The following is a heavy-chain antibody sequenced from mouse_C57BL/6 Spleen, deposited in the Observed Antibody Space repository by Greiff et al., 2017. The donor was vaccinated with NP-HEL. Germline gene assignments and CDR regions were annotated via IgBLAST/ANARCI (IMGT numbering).Heavy chain of an antibody. Sequence: EVQLVESGGGLVKPGGSLKLSCAASGFTFSSYAMSWVRQTPEKRLEWVATISDGGSYTYYPDNVKGRFTISRDNAKNNLYLQMSHLKSEDTAMYYCARDYSNYGDYYAMDYWGQGTSVTVSS. D-gene: IGHD2-5*01. V-gene: IGHV5-4*01. CDR3: ARDYSNYGDYYAMDY. CDR1: GFTFSSYA. CDR2: ISDGGSYT. J-gene: IGHJ4*01.